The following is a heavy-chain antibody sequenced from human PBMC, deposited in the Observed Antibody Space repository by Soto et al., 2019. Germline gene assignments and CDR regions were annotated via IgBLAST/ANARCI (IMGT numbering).Heavy chain of an antibody. J-gene: IGHJ4*02. CDR2: YVPEDGKT. CDR3: ATGVGCGFIYGLQY. V-gene: IGHV1-24*01. D-gene: IGHD5-18*01. Sequence: QVQLEQSGAEVKKPGASVRVSCKISGSTLSEFSMHWVRQAPGKGLEWMGGYVPEDGKTIYAPKFQDRVIMTEDTSTDTAYMELSSLRSEDTAVYFCATGVGCGFIYGLQYWGQGTPVIVSS. CDR1: GSTLSEFS.